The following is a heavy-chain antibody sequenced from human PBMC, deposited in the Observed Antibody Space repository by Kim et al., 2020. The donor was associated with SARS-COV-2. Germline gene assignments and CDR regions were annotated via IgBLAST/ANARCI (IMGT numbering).Heavy chain of an antibody. CDR1: GYTFTSYY. J-gene: IGHJ5*02. CDR3: ARGVPAAPSGNWFDP. V-gene: IGHV1-46*01. D-gene: IGHD2-2*01. CDR2: INPSGGST. Sequence: ASVQVSCKASGYTFTSYYMHWVRQAPGQGLEWMGIINPSGGSTSYAQKFQGRVTMTRDTSTSTVYMELSSLRSEDTAVYYCARGVPAAPSGNWFDPWGQGTLVTVSS.